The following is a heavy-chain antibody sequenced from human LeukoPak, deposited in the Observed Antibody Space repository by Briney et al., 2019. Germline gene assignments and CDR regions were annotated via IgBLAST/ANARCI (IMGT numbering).Heavy chain of an antibody. D-gene: IGHD3-22*01. J-gene: IGHJ3*02. V-gene: IGHV4-4*07. CDR1: GGSISSYY. CDR3: ARGPYSYDSSGAFDI. Sequence: SETLSLTCTVSGGSISSYYWSWIRQPAGKGLKWIGRIYTSGSTNYNPSLKSRVTISVDTSKNQFSLKLSSVTAADTAVYFCARGPYSYDSSGAFDIWGQGTMVTVSS. CDR2: IYTSGST.